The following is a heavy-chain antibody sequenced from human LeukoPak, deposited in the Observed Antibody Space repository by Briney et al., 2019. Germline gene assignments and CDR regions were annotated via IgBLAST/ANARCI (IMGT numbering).Heavy chain of an antibody. J-gene: IGHJ4*02. CDR3: ARGFGSGSYLIDH. Sequence: GGSLRLSCAASGFTFSSYAMHWVRQAPGRGLEWVAFISFDGSNNYADSVKGRFTISRDNSKDTLYLQMNSLRTEDTAVYYCARGFGSGSYLIDHWGQGTLVTVSS. V-gene: IGHV3-30-3*01. CDR1: GFTFSSYA. D-gene: IGHD3-10*01. CDR2: ISFDGSN.